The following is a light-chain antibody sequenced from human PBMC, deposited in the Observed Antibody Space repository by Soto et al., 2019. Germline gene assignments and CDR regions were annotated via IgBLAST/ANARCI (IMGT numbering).Light chain of an antibody. Sequence: DIPLTQSPSFLSASVGDRVTITCRASQGISTYLAWYQQKPEKAPKLLSYAASTLQLGVPSRFSGSGSGTEFTLTISSLQPEDFATYYCQQLNSYSFGPGTKVDIK. CDR2: AAS. J-gene: IGKJ3*01. V-gene: IGKV1-9*01. CDR3: QQLNSYS. CDR1: QGISTY.